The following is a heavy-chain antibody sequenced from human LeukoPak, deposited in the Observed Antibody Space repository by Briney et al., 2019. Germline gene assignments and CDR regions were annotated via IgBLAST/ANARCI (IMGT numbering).Heavy chain of an antibody. CDR1: GYTFTRYA. D-gene: IGHD1-26*01. Sequence: SVKVSCKASGYTFTRYAMNWVRQAPGQGLEWMGGIIPIFGTANYAQKFQGRVTITADESTSTAYMELSSLRSEDTAVYYCARDLIVGAINNYYYYGMDVWGQGTTVTVSS. J-gene: IGHJ6*02. V-gene: IGHV1-69*13. CDR2: IIPIFGTA. CDR3: ARDLIVGAINNYYYYGMDV.